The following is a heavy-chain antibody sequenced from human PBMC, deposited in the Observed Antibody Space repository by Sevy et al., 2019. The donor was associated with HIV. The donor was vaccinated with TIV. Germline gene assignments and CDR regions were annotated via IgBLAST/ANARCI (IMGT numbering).Heavy chain of an antibody. J-gene: IGHJ4*02. V-gene: IGHV3-15*01. D-gene: IGHD3-9*01. Sequence: GGSLRLSCAGSGFTFSNAWMRWVRQAPGKGLEWVGRIKSKTDGGTADHAAPVKGRFTISRDDSKNTLYLQMNSLKTEDTAVYYCTIDGMYYDILTGYYRVVDYWGQGTLVTVSS. CDR1: GFTFSNAW. CDR2: IKSKTDGGTA. CDR3: TIDGMYYDILTGYYRVVDY.